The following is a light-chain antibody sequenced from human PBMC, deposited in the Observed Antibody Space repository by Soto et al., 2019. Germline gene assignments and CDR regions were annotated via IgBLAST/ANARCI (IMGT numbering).Light chain of an antibody. J-gene: IGLJ2*01. Sequence: QSVLTQPASVSGSPGQSITISCTGTSSDVGGYNFVSWYQQHPGKAPKLMIYEVSNRPSGVSNRFSGSKSGNTASLTISGLQAEDEADYYCQSYDSSLSLSVVFGGGTKLTVL. CDR2: EVS. CDR3: QSYDSSLSLSVV. CDR1: SSDVGGYNF. V-gene: IGLV2-14*01.